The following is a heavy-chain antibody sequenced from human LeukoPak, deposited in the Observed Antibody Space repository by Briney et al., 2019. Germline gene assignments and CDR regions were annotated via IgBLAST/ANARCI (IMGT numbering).Heavy chain of an antibody. CDR1: GGTFSSYA. CDR3: ARRDYGSGSYWFDP. CDR2: IIPIFGTE. V-gene: IGHV1-69*13. D-gene: IGHD3-10*01. Sequence: ASVKVSCKASGGTFSSYAISWVRQAPGQGLEWMGGIIPIFGTENYAQKLQGRVTNTADESTSTAYKELSSLRSEDTAVYYCARRDYGSGSYWFDPWGQGTLVTVSS. J-gene: IGHJ5*02.